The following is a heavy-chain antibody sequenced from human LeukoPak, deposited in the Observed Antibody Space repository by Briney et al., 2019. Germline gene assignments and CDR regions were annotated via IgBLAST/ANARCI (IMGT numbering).Heavy chain of an antibody. D-gene: IGHD6-13*01. J-gene: IGHJ4*02. Sequence: GESLKISCQASTYSFTHYWIGWVRPMPGKGLEWMGIIYLRDSDTKYSPTFQGQVTISADKSISTACLHLSSLMASDTAMYYCARSMGDDSTSWYFAYWGQGTLVTVSS. CDR1: TYSFTHYW. CDR2: IYLRDSDT. V-gene: IGHV5-51*01. CDR3: ARSMGDDSTSWYFAY.